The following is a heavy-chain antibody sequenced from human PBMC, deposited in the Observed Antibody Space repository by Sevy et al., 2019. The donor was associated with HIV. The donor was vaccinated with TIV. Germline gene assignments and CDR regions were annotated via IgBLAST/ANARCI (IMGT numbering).Heavy chain of an antibody. CDR2: INWNGGST. D-gene: IGHD3-22*01. CDR3: ARDPFVYHCDSGAHSYFDY. J-gene: IGHJ4*02. CDR1: GFTFDDYG. V-gene: IGHV3-20*04. Sequence: GGSLRLSCAASGFTFDDYGMSWVRQAPGKGLEWVAGINWNGGSTGEADSVKGRFTISRDNAKNTLYLQMNSLRAEDTALYYCARDPFVYHCDSGAHSYFDYWGQGTLVTVS.